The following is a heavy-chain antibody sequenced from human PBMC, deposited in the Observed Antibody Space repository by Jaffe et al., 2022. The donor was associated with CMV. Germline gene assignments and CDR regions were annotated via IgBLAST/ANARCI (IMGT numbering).Heavy chain of an antibody. CDR1: GYTFSSYG. Sequence: QVQLVQSGAEVKKPGASVRVSCKASGYTFSSYGMHWVRQAPGQRLEWMGWINTGNGDTEYSQKFQGRVTITRDTSARTAYMELSSLKSEDTAVYYCARDHFPIVLMVSANWFDPWGQGTLVTVSA. D-gene: IGHD2-8*01. CDR3: ARDHFPIVLMVSANWFDP. J-gene: IGHJ5*02. V-gene: IGHV1-3*04. CDR2: INTGNGDT.